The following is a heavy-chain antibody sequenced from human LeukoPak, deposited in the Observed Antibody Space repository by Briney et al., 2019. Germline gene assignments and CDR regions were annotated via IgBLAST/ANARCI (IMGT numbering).Heavy chain of an antibody. CDR1: GGSISSYY. CDR3: ARGGGYYYGMDV. CDR2: INHSGST. Sequence: PSETLSLTCTVSGGSISSYYWSWIRQPPGKGLEWIGEINHSGSTNYNPSLKSRVTISVDTSKNQFSLKLSSVTAADTAVYYCARGGGYYYGMDVWGQGTTVTVSS. V-gene: IGHV4-34*01. J-gene: IGHJ6*02. D-gene: IGHD2-15*01.